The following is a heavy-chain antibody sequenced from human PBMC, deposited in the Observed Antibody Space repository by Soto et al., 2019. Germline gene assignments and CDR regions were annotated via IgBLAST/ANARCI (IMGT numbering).Heavy chain of an antibody. CDR2: LNDSGST. V-gene: IGHV4-34*01. D-gene: IGHD3-10*01. J-gene: IGHJ1*01. CDR1: GGRLCGYY. CDR3: ARGRGGVQH. Sequence: PSETLSLTCAVYGGRLCGYYCSWIRQPPGKGLEWSVELNDSGSTNYNASLKSRVSISVDTSKNQFSLKLSSVTAADTAVYYCARGRGGVQHWGQGTLVTV.